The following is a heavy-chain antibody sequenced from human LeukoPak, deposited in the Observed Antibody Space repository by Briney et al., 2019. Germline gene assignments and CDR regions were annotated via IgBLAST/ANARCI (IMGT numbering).Heavy chain of an antibody. CDR2: ISSSSSTI. CDR1: GFTFSSYS. D-gene: IGHD6-13*01. CDR3: ARGVGQQLVLNYFDY. V-gene: IGHV3-48*01. J-gene: IGHJ4*02. Sequence: GGSLRLSCAASGFTFSSYSMTWVRQAPGKGLEWVSYISSSSSTIYYADSVKGRFTISRDNAKNSLYLQMNSLRAEDTAVYYCARGVGQQLVLNYFDYWGQGTLVTVSS.